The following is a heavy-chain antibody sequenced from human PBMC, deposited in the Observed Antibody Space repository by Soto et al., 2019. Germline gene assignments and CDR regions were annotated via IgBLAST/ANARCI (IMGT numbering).Heavy chain of an antibody. V-gene: IGHV4-34*01. D-gene: IGHD3-9*01. J-gene: IGHJ2*01. CDR3: ARESHDTLTGPPWVWYFDL. CDR2: INDRGSI. Sequence: QVQLQQWGAGPLRPLETLSLTCAVSGGSFSGYYWAWIRQSPGKGLEWIGEINDRGSINYNPSLKSRVSISVDTSKNHYSLNLRSVTAADTAVYYCARESHDTLTGPPWVWYFDLWGRGTLVTVSS. CDR1: GGSFSGYY.